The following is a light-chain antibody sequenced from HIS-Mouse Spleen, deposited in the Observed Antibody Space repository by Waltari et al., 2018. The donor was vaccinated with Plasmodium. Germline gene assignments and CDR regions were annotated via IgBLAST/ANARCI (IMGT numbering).Light chain of an antibody. CDR2: EDS. CDR3: YSTDSSGNHRV. Sequence: SYELTQPPSVSVSPGHTARLTCSGDSFPKQFAYWYQQKSGQAPVLVIYEDSKRPSGIPERFSGSSSGTMATLTISGAQVEDEADYYCYSTDSSGNHRVFGGGTKLTVL. V-gene: IGLV3-10*01. CDR1: SFPKQF. J-gene: IGLJ3*02.